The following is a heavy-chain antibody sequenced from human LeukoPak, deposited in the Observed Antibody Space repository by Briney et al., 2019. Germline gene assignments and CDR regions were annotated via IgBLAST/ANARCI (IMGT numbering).Heavy chain of an antibody. J-gene: IGHJ4*02. CDR2: MNPNTGST. CDR1: GYTFSNYD. V-gene: IGHV1-8*03. Sequence: ASVKVSCKTSGYTFSNYDVNWVRQATEQGLEWMGWMNPNTGSTGYAEKFQGRVTFSRDTSKTTAYMEVSSLRSDDTAVYYCARGRLSLITARANFFDYWGQGTRVTVSS. D-gene: IGHD3-16*01. CDR3: ARGRLSLITARANFFDY.